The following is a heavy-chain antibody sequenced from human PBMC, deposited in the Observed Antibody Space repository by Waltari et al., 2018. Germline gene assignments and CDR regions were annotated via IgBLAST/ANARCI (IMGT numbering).Heavy chain of an antibody. V-gene: IGHV1-2*02. J-gene: IGHJ4*02. CDR3: ARGSSYSSSSGGFEY. CDR1: GYTFSDYY. Sequence: QVQLVQSGAEVKKPEASVKVSCKASGYTFSDYYIHWVRQAPGQGLEWMGWINPNSGSTHCTQKFQGRVTLTRDTSINTASMELSRLSSDDMATYYCARGSSYSSSSGGFEYWGPGTLVTVSS. D-gene: IGHD6-6*01. CDR2: INPNSGST.